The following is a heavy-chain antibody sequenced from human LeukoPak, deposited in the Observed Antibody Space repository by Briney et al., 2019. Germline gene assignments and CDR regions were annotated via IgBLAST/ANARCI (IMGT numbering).Heavy chain of an antibody. CDR3: ARVWWELLDAFDI. Sequence: GGSLRLSCAASGFTFSSYWMSWVRQAPGKGLEWVANIKDDGSEKYYVDSVKGRFTISRDNAKNSLYLQMNSLRAEDTAVYYCARVWWELLDAFDIWGQGTMVTVSS. CDR2: IKDDGSEK. J-gene: IGHJ3*02. D-gene: IGHD1-26*01. V-gene: IGHV3-7*01. CDR1: GFTFSSYW.